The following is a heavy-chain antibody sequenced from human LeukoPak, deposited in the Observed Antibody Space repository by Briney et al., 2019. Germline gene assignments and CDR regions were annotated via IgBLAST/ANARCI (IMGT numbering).Heavy chain of an antibody. CDR3: ARETYYYGSGSYYSFDY. CDR1: GDSISYFY. D-gene: IGHD3-10*01. Sequence: SETLSLTCSVSGDSISYFYWSWIRQAAGKGLEWIGRFSSSGTTDYNPSLKSRVTMSVDTSKNQFSLKLSSVTAADTAVYYCARETYYYGSGSYYSFDYWGQGTLVTVSS. CDR2: FSSSGTT. V-gene: IGHV4-4*07. J-gene: IGHJ4*02.